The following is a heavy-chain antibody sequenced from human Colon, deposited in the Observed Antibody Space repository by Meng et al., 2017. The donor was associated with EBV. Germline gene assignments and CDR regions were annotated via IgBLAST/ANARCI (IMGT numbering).Heavy chain of an antibody. Sequence: VQLLEPGGGLVQPWGSLRLSCAASGFTFSSYWMHWVRQAPGKGLEWVGRIKSKTDGGTTDYAAPVKGRFTISRDDSKNTLYLQMNSLKTEDIAVYYCTGAVPSGYWGQGTLVTVSS. J-gene: IGHJ4*02. CDR1: GFTFSSYW. CDR2: IKSKTDGGTT. CDR3: TGAVPSGY. D-gene: IGHD3-10*01. V-gene: IGHV3-15*01.